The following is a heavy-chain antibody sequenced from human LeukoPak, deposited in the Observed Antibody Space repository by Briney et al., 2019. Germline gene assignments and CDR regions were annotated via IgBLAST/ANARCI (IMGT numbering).Heavy chain of an antibody. Sequence: AGGSLRLSCAASGFSFSWYSMNWVRQAPGKGLEWISYISGGSSTRYYADSVKGRFTISRDNAKNSLYLQMNSLRDEDTAVYYCARDTEGSGWLPFDYWGQGTLVTVSS. V-gene: IGHV3-48*02. CDR2: ISGGSSTR. D-gene: IGHD6-19*01. CDR3: ARDTEGSGWLPFDY. CDR1: GFSFSWYS. J-gene: IGHJ4*02.